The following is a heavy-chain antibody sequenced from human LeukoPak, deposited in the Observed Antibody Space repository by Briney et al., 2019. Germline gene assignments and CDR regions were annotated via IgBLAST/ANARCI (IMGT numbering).Heavy chain of an antibody. CDR3: ARESITMVRGVIIRPPDYYYYYMDV. Sequence: PSETLSLTCAVYGGSFSGYYWSWIRQPPGKGLEWIGEISHSGSTNYNPSLKSRVTISVDTSKNQFSLKLSSVTAADTAVYYCARESITMVRGVIIRPPDYYYYYMDVWGKGTTVTVSS. CDR1: GGSFSGYY. J-gene: IGHJ6*03. D-gene: IGHD3-10*01. CDR2: ISHSGST. V-gene: IGHV4-34*01.